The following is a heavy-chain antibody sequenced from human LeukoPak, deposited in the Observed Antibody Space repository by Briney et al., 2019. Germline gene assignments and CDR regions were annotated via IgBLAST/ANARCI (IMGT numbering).Heavy chain of an antibody. Sequence: GGSLRLSCAASGFTFSSYWMSWVRQAPGKGLEWVANIKQDGSEKYYVDSVKGRFTISRDNAKNSLYLQMNSLRAEDTAVYYCARDEANLYYDFWSGSSIGYWGQGTLVTVSS. CDR3: ARDEANLYYDFWSGSSIGY. CDR2: IKQDGSEK. J-gene: IGHJ4*02. V-gene: IGHV3-7*01. CDR1: GFTFSSYW. D-gene: IGHD3-3*01.